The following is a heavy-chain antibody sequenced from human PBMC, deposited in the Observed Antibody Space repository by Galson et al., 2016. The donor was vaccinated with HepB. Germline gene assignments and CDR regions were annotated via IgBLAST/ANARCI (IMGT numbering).Heavy chain of an antibody. CDR3: TVARYSSGDYYTY. CDR1: GFTFTYAW. Sequence: SLRLSCAASGFTFTYAWMSWVRQAPGKGLEWVGRIKRITDGGTNDNAAPVKGRFSISRDDSQKRLYLHMNSLKTEDTAVYYCTVARYSSGDYYTYWGQGTLVTVSS. CDR2: IKRITDGGTN. J-gene: IGHJ4*02. V-gene: IGHV3-15*01. D-gene: IGHD3-10*01.